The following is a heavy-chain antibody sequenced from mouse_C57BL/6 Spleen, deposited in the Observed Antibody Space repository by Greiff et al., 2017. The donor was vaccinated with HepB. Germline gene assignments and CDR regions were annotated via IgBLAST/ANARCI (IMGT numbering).Heavy chain of an antibody. CDR2: ISSGSSTI. V-gene: IGHV5-17*01. CDR3: ARATILYYGSSYGYFDV. Sequence: EVKLVESGGGLVKPGGSLKLSCAASGFTFSDYGMHWVRQAPEKGLEWVAYISSGSSTIYYADTVKGRFTISRDNAKNTLFLQMTSLRSEDTAMYYCARATILYYGSSYGYFDVWGTGTTVTVSS. J-gene: IGHJ1*03. CDR1: GFTFSDYG. D-gene: IGHD1-1*01.